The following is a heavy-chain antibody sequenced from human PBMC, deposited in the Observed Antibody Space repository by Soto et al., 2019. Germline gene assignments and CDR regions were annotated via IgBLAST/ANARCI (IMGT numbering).Heavy chain of an antibody. J-gene: IGHJ4*02. CDR3: ARDHPHSYGVYYFYF. CDR2: VYSSGST. V-gene: IGHV4-61*08. Sequence: SETVSLTCTVPGGSISSGDYYWSWIRHPPGKGLEWIGYVYSSGSTHYNPSLQSRVTISADTSKTQVSLKVNSVTAADTAVYYCARDHPHSYGVYYFYFCGQGTPVPVSS. D-gene: IGHD5-18*01. CDR1: GGSISSGDYY.